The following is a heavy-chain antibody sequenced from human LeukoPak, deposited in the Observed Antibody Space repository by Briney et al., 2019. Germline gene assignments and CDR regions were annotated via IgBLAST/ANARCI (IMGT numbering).Heavy chain of an antibody. CDR3: ARGKARSTTNRVYFDY. J-gene: IGHJ4*02. CDR2: ISSNGGST. Sequence: GGSLRLSCAASGFTFSSYAMHWVRQAPGKGLEYVSAISSNGGSTYYANSVKGRFTISRDNSKNTLYLQMGSLRAEDMAVYYCARGKARSTTNRVYFDYWGQGTLVTVSS. D-gene: IGHD1-26*01. CDR1: GFTFSSYA. V-gene: IGHV3-64*01.